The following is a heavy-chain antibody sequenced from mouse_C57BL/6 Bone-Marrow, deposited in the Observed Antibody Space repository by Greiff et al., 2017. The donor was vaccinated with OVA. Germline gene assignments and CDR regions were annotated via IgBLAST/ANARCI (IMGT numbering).Heavy chain of an antibody. J-gene: IGHJ2*01. CDR2: SRNKANDYTT. D-gene: IGHD2-3*01. CDR3: ARDDGYYGFDY. Sequence: DVKLVESGGGLVQSGRSLRLSCATSGFTFSDFYMEWVRQAPGKGLEWIAASRNKANDYTTEYSASVKGRFIVSRDTSQSILYLQMNALRAEDTAIYYCARDDGYYGFDYWGQGTTLTVSS. V-gene: IGHV7-1*01. CDR1: GFTFSDFY.